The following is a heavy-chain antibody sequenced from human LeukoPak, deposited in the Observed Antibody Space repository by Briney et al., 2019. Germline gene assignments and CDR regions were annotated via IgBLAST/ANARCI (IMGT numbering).Heavy chain of an antibody. J-gene: IGHJ4*02. CDR2: IYYSGST. Sequence: SETLSLTCTVSGGSISGYYWSWIRQPPGKGLEWIGYIYYSGSTNYNPSLKSRVTISVDTSKNQFSLKLSSVTAADTAVYYCARAPIRTYYFDYWGQGTLVTVSS. CDR3: ARAPIRTYYFDY. CDR1: GGSISGYY. V-gene: IGHV4-59*01. D-gene: IGHD1-1*01.